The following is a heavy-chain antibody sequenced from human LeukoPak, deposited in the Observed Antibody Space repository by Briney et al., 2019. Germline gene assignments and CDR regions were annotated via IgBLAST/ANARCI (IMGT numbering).Heavy chain of an antibody. J-gene: IGHJ4*02. V-gene: IGHV1-2*02. D-gene: IGHD6-13*01. CDR3: ARDRGRIAAALLYYFDY. CDR1: GYTFTGYY. Sequence: GASVKVSCKASGYTFTGYYMHWVRQAPGQGLEWMGWINPNSGGTNYAQKFQGRVTMTRDTSISTAYMELSRLRSDDTAVYYCARDRGRIAAALLYYFDYWGQGTLVTVSS. CDR2: INPNSGGT.